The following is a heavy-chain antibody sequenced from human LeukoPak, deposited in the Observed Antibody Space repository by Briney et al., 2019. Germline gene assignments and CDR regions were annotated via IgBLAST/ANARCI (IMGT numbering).Heavy chain of an antibody. J-gene: IGHJ4*02. CDR3: ARWYPEWLAAFDY. CDR2: IYYSGST. Sequence: SETLSLTCTVSGGSISSSSYYWGWIRQPPGKGLEWIGSIYYSGSTYYNPSLKSRVTISVDKSKNQFSLKLSSVTAADTAVYYCARWYPEWLAAFDYWGQGTLVTVSS. CDR1: GGSISSSSYY. D-gene: IGHD6-19*01. V-gene: IGHV4-39*07.